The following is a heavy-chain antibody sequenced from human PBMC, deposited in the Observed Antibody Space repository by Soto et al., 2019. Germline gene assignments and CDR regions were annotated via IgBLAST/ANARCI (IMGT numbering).Heavy chain of an antibody. D-gene: IGHD3-10*01. CDR3: ARDLPSVLLWFGEFSHFDY. CDR2: TYYRSKWYN. V-gene: IGHV6-1*01. J-gene: IGHJ4*02. CDR1: GDSVSSNSAA. Sequence: PSQTLSLTCVISGDSVSSNSAAWNWIRQSPSRGLEWLGRTYYRSKWYNDYAVSVKSRITINPDTSKNQFSLQLNSVTPEDTAVYYCARDLPSVLLWFGEFSHFDYWGQGTLVTVSS.